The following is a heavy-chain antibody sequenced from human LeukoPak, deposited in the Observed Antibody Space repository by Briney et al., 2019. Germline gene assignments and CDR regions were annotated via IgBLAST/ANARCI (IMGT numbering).Heavy chain of an antibody. J-gene: IGHJ3*02. CDR3: ARDRLYYCDSSGRDAFDI. V-gene: IGHV1-46*01. D-gene: IGHD3-22*01. CDR1: GYTFTSYY. Sequence: GASVKVSCKASGYTFTSYYMHWVRQAPGQGLEWMGIMNPSGGSTSYAQKFQGRVTMTRDTSTSTVYMELSSLRSEDTAVYYCARDRLYYCDSSGRDAFDIWGQGTMVTVSS. CDR2: MNPSGGST.